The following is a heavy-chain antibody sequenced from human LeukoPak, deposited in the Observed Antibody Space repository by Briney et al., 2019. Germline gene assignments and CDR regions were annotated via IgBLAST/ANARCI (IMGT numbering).Heavy chain of an antibody. V-gene: IGHV1-18*01. D-gene: IGHD1-26*01. CDR1: GYTFTSYG. CDR2: ISAYNGNT. J-gene: IGHJ3*02. CDR3: ARDHLVGATIRHDAFDI. Sequence: ASVKVSCKASGYTFTSYGITWVRHAPGEGLEWMGWISAYNGNTNYAQKLQGRVTVTTDTSTSTAYMELRSLRSDDTALYYCARDHLVGATIRHDAFDIWGQGTMVTVSS.